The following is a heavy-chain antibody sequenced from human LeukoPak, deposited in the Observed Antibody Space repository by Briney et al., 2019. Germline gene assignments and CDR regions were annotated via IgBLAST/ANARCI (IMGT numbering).Heavy chain of an antibody. D-gene: IGHD5-12*01. Sequence: PSETLSLTRAVYGGSFSGYYWSWIRQPPGKGLEWIGEINHSGSTNYNPSLKSRVTISVDTSKNQFSLKLSSVTAADTAVYYCARFLRLRFDFSNWFDPWGQGTLVTVSS. CDR2: INHSGST. CDR1: GGSFSGYY. CDR3: ARFLRLRFDFSNWFDP. V-gene: IGHV4-34*01. J-gene: IGHJ5*02.